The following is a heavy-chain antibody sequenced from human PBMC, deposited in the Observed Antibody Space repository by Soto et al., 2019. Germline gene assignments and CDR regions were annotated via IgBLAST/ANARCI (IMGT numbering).Heavy chain of an antibody. J-gene: IGHJ6*03. CDR1: GYPFPSYD. D-gene: IGHD1-1*01. V-gene: IGHV1-8*01. CDR2: MNPNSGNT. Sequence: ASVKFSCKASGYPFPSYDINWLRQATGQGLEWMGWMNPNSGNTGYAQKFQGRVTMTRNTSISTAYMELSSLRSEDTAVYYCARGRWNYYYYMDVWGKGTTVTVSS. CDR3: ARGRWNYYYYMDV.